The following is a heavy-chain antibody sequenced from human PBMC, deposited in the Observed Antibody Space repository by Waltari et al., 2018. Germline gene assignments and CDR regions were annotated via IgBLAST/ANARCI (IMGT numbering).Heavy chain of an antibody. D-gene: IGHD3-22*01. V-gene: IGHV4-39*01. CDR1: GGSISSSSYY. CDR2: IYYSGRT. Sequence: QLQLQESGPGLVKPSETLSLTCTVSGGSISSSSYYWGWIRQPPGKGLEWIGSIYYSGRTYYNPSLKSRVTISVDTSKNQFSLKLSSLTAADTAVYYCARLRISYDSSGYSNWFDPWGQGTLVTVSS. CDR3: ARLRISYDSSGYSNWFDP. J-gene: IGHJ5*02.